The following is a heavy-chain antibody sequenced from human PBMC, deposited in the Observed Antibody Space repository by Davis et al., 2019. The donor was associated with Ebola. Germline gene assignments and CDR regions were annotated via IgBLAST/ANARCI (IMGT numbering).Heavy chain of an antibody. CDR3: ACYVLG. D-gene: IGHD2-8*01. Sequence: GESLKISCAASGFTFSSYWMHWVRQAPGKGLVWVSRINSDGSSTSYADSVKGRFAISRDNAKNTLYLQMNSLRVEDTAVYYCACYVLGWGQGTLVTVSS. V-gene: IGHV3-74*01. J-gene: IGHJ4*02. CDR2: INSDGSST. CDR1: GFTFSSYW.